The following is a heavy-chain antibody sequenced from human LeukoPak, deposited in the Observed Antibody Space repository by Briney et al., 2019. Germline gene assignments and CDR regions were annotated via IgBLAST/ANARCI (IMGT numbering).Heavy chain of an antibody. Sequence: PGGSLRLSCAASGFTFSSHWMSWVRQAPGKGLEWVANINQDGSEKNYVDSVKGRFTISRDNAKNSLYLQMNSLRAEDTAVYYCARVSRSESGIYWGQGTLVTVSS. CDR2: INQDGSEK. D-gene: IGHD3-3*01. V-gene: IGHV3-7*05. J-gene: IGHJ4*02. CDR1: GFTFSSHW. CDR3: ARVSRSESGIY.